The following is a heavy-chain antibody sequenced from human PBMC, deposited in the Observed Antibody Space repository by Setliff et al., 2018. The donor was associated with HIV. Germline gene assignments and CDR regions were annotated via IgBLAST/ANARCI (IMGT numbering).Heavy chain of an antibody. J-gene: IGHJ4*02. CDR1: GGSISTGGYY. D-gene: IGHD2-21*01. Sequence: SETLSLTCTVSGGSISTGGYYWSWIRQHPGKGLEWIGYIYNSGGTYYNPSLKSRMTMSIDTSKNQFSLKLNSVTAADTAVYFCARASRWGSIPFDYWGQGTLVTVSS. V-gene: IGHV4-31*03. CDR2: IYNSGGT. CDR3: ARASRWGSIPFDY.